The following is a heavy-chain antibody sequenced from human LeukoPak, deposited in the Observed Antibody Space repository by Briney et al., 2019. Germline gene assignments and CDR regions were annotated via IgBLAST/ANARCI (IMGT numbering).Heavy chain of an antibody. V-gene: IGHV3-72*01. Sequence: PGGSLRLSCSASGLYFREHNMNWVRQAPGTGLEWVGRPVAKTNSYTTEYAASVKGRFTISRDDSKNSLFLQMNSLKAEDTAVYYCTRARAGSGSYHPNSYHAFDMWGQGTKVTVS. J-gene: IGHJ3*02. CDR3: TRARAGSGSYHPNSYHAFDM. CDR2: PVAKTNSYTT. D-gene: IGHD1-26*01. CDR1: GLYFREHN.